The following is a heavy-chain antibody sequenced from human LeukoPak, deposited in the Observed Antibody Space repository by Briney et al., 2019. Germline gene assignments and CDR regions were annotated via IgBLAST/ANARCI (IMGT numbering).Heavy chain of an antibody. Sequence: ASVKVSCKASGYTFTSYAMNWVRQAPGQGLEWMGWINTNTGNPTYAQGFTGRFVFSLDTSVSTAYLQISSLKAEDTAVYYCARDLEAARLIPVGWFDPWGQGTLVTVSS. CDR1: GYTFTSYA. D-gene: IGHD6-6*01. J-gene: IGHJ5*02. CDR3: ARDLEAARLIPVGWFDP. V-gene: IGHV7-4-1*02. CDR2: INTNTGNP.